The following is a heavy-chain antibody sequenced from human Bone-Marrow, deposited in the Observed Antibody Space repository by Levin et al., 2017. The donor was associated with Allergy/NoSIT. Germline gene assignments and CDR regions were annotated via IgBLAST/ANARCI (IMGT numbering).Heavy chain of an antibody. D-gene: IGHD6-6*01. CDR1: GLSFPDYG. CDR2: ITSDGSHK. J-gene: IGHJ4*02. Sequence: GESLKISCTASGLSFPDYGVHWVRQAPDKGLEWVAIITSDGSHKYYADSVKGRFSISRDNTKNSLYLHMNSLRPEDTAFYYCAKAMEASSLFDSWGRGTLVTVSS. CDR3: AKAMEASSLFDS. V-gene: IGHV3-43D*04.